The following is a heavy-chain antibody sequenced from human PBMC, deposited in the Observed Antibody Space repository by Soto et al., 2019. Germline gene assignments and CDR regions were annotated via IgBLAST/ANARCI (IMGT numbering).Heavy chain of an antibody. CDR1: GGSFSGYY. CDR2: INHSGST. CDR3: ARHESNAGPDS. Sequence: PSETLSLTCAVYGGSFSGYYWSWIRQPPGKGLEWIGEINHSGSTNYNPSLKSRVTISVDTSKNQFSLKLSSVTAADTAVYYCARHESNAGPDSWGQGTLVTVSS. J-gene: IGHJ4*02. V-gene: IGHV4-34*01.